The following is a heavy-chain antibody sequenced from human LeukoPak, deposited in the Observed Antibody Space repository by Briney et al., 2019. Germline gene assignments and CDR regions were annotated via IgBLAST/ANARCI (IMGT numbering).Heavy chain of an antibody. CDR1: GGSMSSYY. J-gene: IGHJ4*02. D-gene: IGHD3-22*01. V-gene: IGHV4-59*08. CDR3: ARYYSSGLDY. CDR2: IYYSGST. Sequence: KPSETLSLTCTVSGGSMSSYYWSWIRQPPGKGLEWIGYIYYSGSTSYNPSLKSRVTISVDTSKNQFSLRLSSVTAADTAVYYCARYYSSGLDYWGQGNLVTVSS.